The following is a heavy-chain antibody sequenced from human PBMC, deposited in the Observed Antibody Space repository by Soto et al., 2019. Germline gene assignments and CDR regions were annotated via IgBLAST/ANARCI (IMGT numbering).Heavy chain of an antibody. CDR1: GFTFSDYA. CDR3: VRAYGAVIADVDY. CDR2: ISSDRNTK. Sequence: GGSLRLSCATSGFTFSDYALKWVRQAPVRGLEWVAVISSDRNTKYYADSVKGRFTVSRESDNNTLFLQMTGLRPADKAVYFCVRAYGAVIADVDYWGQGTLVTVSS. D-gene: IGHD2-21*01. J-gene: IGHJ4*02. V-gene: IGHV3-30-3*01.